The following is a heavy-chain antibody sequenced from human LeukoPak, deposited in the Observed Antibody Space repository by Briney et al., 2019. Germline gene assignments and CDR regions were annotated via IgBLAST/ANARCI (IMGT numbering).Heavy chain of an antibody. CDR3: ARGTNYYGSGSLFDY. J-gene: IGHJ4*02. Sequence: SETLSLTCTVSGGSISSYYWSWIRQPAGKGREWIGRIYTSGSTNYNPPLKSRVTMSVDTSKNQFSLRLSSVTAADTAVYYCARGTNYYGSGSLFDYWGQGTLVTVSS. D-gene: IGHD3-10*01. CDR1: GGSISSYY. V-gene: IGHV4-4*07. CDR2: IYTSGST.